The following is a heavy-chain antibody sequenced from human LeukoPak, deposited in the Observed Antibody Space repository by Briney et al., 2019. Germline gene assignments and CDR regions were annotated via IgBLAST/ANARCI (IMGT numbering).Heavy chain of an antibody. J-gene: IGHJ1*01. CDR1: GFTFDDYG. D-gene: IGHD3-22*01. CDR2: ISSSSTYI. V-gene: IGHV3-21*01. Sequence: PGGSLRLSCAASGFTFDDYGMSWVRQAPGKGLEWVSSISSSSTYIYYADSVKGRFTISRDNAQNSLYLQMNSLRAEDTAVYYCARDYSDSSGYYYLYFQHWGQGTLVTVSS. CDR3: ARDYSDSSGYYYLYFQH.